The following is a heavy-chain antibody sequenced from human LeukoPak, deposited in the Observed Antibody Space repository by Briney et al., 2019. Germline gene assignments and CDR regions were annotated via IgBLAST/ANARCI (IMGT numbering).Heavy chain of an antibody. V-gene: IGHV1-69*05. CDR1: GGTFSSYA. J-gene: IGHJ4*02. CDR3: ARGALYDDSSAY. D-gene: IGHD3-22*01. Sequence: SVKVSCKASGGTFSSYAISWVRQAPGQGLEWTGRIIPIFGTANYAQKFQGRVTITTDESTSTAYMELSSLRSEDTAVYYCARGALYDDSSAYWGQGTLVTVSS. CDR2: IIPIFGTA.